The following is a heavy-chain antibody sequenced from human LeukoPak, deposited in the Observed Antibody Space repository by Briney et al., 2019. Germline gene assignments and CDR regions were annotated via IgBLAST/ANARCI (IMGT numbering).Heavy chain of an antibody. J-gene: IGHJ4*02. Sequence: GGSLRLSCAASGFTFDDYAMHWVRQAPGKGLEWVSGISWNSGSIGYADSVKGRFTISRDNAKNSLYLQMNSLRAEDTALYYCAKAKAGSPAPLDYWGQGTLVTVPS. CDR2: ISWNSGSI. D-gene: IGHD2-15*01. CDR3: AKAKAGSPAPLDY. V-gene: IGHV3-9*01. CDR1: GFTFDDYA.